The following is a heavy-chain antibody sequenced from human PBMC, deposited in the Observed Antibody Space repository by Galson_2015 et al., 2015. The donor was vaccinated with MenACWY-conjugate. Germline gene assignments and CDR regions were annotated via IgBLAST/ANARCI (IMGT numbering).Heavy chain of an antibody. D-gene: IGHD5-24*01. CDR3: AREGGDGYNYDY. J-gene: IGHJ4*02. V-gene: IGHV3-21*01. CDR1: GFTFSSYS. CDR2: ISSSSSYM. Sequence: SLRLSCAASGFTFSSYSMNWVRQAPGKGLEWVSSISSSSSYMYYADSVKGRFTISRDNAKNSLYLQMNSLRAEDTAVYYCAREGGDGYNYDYWGQGTLVTVSS.